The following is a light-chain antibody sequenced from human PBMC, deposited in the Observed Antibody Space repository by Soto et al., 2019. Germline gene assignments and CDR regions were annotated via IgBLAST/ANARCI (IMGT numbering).Light chain of an antibody. V-gene: IGLV2-14*02. CDR1: SSDVGSYNF. CDR3: ATWDDSLNVV. J-gene: IGLJ2*01. CDR2: EVT. Sequence: QSALTQPASVSGSPGQSITISCTGTSSDVGSYNFVSWYQQHPGNAPKLMIYEVTKRPSGISNRFSGSKSGTSASLAISGLLSEDEADYYCATWDDSLNVVFGGGTKLTVL.